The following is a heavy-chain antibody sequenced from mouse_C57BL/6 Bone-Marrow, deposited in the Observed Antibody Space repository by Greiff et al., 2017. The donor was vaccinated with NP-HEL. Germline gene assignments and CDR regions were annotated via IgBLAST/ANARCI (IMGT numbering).Heavy chain of an antibody. Sequence: VQLQQPGAELVKPGASVKLSCKASGYTFTTYWMQWVKQRPGQGLEWIGEIDPSDSYTNYNQKFKGKATLTVSTSSRPAYMQLSSLPSEDSAVYYCARKAYYGRSYEFAYWGQGTLVTVSA. D-gene: IGHD1-1*01. V-gene: IGHV1-50*01. CDR3: ARKAYYGRSYEFAY. CDR1: GYTFTTYW. J-gene: IGHJ3*01. CDR2: IDPSDSYT.